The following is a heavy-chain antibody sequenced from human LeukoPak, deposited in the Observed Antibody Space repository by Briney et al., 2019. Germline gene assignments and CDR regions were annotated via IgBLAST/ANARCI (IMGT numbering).Heavy chain of an antibody. V-gene: IGHV3-7*01. CDR1: GFTFSDYY. CDR3: ARAIVGATPGGLN. Sequence: GGSLRLSCAASGFTFSDYYMSWIRQAPGKGLQWVANIKQDGSEKYYVDSVKGRFTISRDNAKNSLYLQMNSLRAEDTAVYYCARAIVGATPGGLNWGQGTLVTVSS. J-gene: IGHJ4*02. CDR2: IKQDGSEK. D-gene: IGHD1-26*01.